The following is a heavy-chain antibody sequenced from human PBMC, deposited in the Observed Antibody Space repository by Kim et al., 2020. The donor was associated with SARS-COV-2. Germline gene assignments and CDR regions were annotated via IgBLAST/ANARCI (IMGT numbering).Heavy chain of an antibody. D-gene: IGHD6-19*01. Sequence: YPDSVKGRFTISRDHSKTALYLQMNSLRAEDTAVYYCACSWGIAVAGYDYWGQGTLVTVSS. V-gene: IGHV3-66*01. CDR3: ACSWGIAVAGYDY. J-gene: IGHJ4*02.